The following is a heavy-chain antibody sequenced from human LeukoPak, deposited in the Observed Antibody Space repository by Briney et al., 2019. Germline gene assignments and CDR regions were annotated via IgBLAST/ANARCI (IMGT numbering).Heavy chain of an antibody. V-gene: IGHV3-30*04. CDR3: AKDGTIFGVVPPDY. CDR2: ISYDGSNK. J-gene: IGHJ4*02. Sequence: PGGSLRLSCAASGFTFSSYAMHWVRQAPGKGLEWVAVISYDGSNKYYADSVKGRFTISRDNSKNTLYLQMNSLRAEDTAVYYCAKDGTIFGVVPPDYWGQGTLVTVSS. CDR1: GFTFSSYA. D-gene: IGHD3-3*01.